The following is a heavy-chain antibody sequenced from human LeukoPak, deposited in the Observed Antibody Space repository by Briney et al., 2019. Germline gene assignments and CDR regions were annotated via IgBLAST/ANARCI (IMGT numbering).Heavy chain of an antibody. CDR2: IRQDGNEK. J-gene: IGHJ4*02. V-gene: IGHV3-7*03. CDR1: GFTSSSYW. Sequence: QPGGCLRLSCAGSGFTSSSYWMSWVRQAPGKGLEWVANIRQDGNEKYYVDSVKGRFTISRDNAKKSLYLQMNSLRAEDTAVYYCATQPAAADVDYWGQGTLVTVSS. D-gene: IGHD2-2*01. CDR3: ATQPAAADVDY.